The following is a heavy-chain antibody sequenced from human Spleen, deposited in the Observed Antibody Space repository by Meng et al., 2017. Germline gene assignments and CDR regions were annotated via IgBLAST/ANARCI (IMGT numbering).Heavy chain of an antibody. D-gene: IGHD2-21*02. Sequence: GESLKISCAASGFTFSSYEMNWVRQAPGKGLEWVSYVSGSGYTIYYADSVKGRFTISRDNAKNSLYLQMNSLRAEDTAIYYCARDPGRGDLTPYYFEYWGQGTLVTVSS. CDR3: ARDPGRGDLTPYYFEY. CDR1: GFTFSSYE. J-gene: IGHJ4*02. V-gene: IGHV3-48*03. CDR2: VSGSGYTI.